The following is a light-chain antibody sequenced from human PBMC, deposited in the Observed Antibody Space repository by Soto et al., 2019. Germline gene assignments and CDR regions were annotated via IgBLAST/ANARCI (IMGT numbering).Light chain of an antibody. CDR2: YVS. CDR3: QQYKGYPWT. Sequence: DIQMTQSPSTLSASVGDSVTITCRASQSISNWLAWYQQKPGQAPQVLIYYVSFLENGVSSRFSGSGSGTEFTLTISSLQPDDFATYFCQQYKGYPWTFGQGTKVEI. V-gene: IGKV1-5*01. CDR1: QSISNW. J-gene: IGKJ1*01.